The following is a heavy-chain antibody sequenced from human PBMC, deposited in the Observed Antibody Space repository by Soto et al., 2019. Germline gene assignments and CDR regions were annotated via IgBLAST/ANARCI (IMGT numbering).Heavy chain of an antibody. CDR1: GDSVSSNSAA. V-gene: IGHV6-1*01. CDR3: ARGRAAGRGDWFDP. Sequence: SQALSLTCVISGDSVSSNSAAWNWIRQSPSRGLEWLGRTYYRSKWYNDYAVSVKSRISINPDTSKNQFSLQLNSVTPEDTSVYYCARGRAAGRGDWFDPWGQGTQVTVSS. J-gene: IGHJ5*02. D-gene: IGHD6-13*01. CDR2: TYYRSKWYN.